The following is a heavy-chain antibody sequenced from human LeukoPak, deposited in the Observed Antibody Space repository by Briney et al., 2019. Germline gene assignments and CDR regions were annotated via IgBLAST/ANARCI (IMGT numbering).Heavy chain of an antibody. CDR1: GFTFSSYG. J-gene: IGHJ4*02. V-gene: IGHV3-30*18. CDR2: ISYDGSNK. CDR3: AKVGGGHDY. Sequence: GRSLRLSCAASGFTFSSYGMHWVRQAPGKGLEWVVVISYDGSNKYYADSVKGRFTISRDNSKNTLYLQMNSLRAEDTAVYYCAKVGGGHDYWGQGTLVTVSS. D-gene: IGHD2-15*01.